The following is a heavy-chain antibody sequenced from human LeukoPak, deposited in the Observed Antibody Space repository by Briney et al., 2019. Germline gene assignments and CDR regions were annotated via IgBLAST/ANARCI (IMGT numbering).Heavy chain of an antibody. V-gene: IGHV4-39*02. CDR3: AGESLYYDFWSCYWH. J-gene: IGHJ4*02. D-gene: IGHD3-3*01. Sequence: PSETLSLTCTVSGGSISSSSYYWGWIRQPPGKGLEWIGSIYYSGSTYYNPSLKSRVTISVDTSKNQFSLKLSSVTAADTAVYYCAGESLYYDFWSCYWHWGQGTLVTVSS. CDR1: GGSISSSSYY. CDR2: IYYSGST.